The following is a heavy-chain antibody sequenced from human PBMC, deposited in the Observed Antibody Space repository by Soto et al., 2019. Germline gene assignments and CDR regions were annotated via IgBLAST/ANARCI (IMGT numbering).Heavy chain of an antibody. D-gene: IGHD3-10*01. CDR3: SSMTQEILRTRSYGY. CDR2: ISYDGSNK. V-gene: IGHV3-30-3*01. J-gene: IGHJ4*02. Sequence: KELEWAAVISYDGSNKYYADSVKGRFTISRDNSKNTLYLQMDSLRAEDTAIYYCSSMTQEILRTRSYGYWGQ.